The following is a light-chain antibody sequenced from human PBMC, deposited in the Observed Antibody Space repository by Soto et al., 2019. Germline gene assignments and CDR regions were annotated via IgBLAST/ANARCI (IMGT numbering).Light chain of an antibody. CDR3: QHGYVAPYS. CDR2: SAS. V-gene: IGKV1-39*01. CDR1: HDINVY. Sequence: DIQMTESLSSWSASIGDTVTITFLASHDINVYLNWYQQKPGEVPKLLIYSASTLHRGVPSRFTGSGSETDFTLTIRSLQPEDFATYYCQHGYVAPYSFGQGTKVDIK. J-gene: IGKJ2*03.